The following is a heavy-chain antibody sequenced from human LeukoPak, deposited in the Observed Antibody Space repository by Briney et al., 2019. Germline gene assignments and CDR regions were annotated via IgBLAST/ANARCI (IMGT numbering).Heavy chain of an antibody. D-gene: IGHD3-22*01. CDR1: GYTXTSYG. CDR3: VRTVLYYDSSGWPDS. Sequence: ASVKVSCKASGYTXTSYGVIWVRQAPGQGLEWMGWISGYKGNTNYAQKFQDRVTMTTDTSTSTAYVELRSLRSDDTAVYYCVRTVLYYDSSGWPDSWGQGTLVTVSS. J-gene: IGHJ4*02. V-gene: IGHV1-18*01. CDR2: ISGYKGNT.